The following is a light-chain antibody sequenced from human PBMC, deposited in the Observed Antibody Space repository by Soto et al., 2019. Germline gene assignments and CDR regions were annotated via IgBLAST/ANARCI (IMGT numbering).Light chain of an antibody. V-gene: IGLV2-14*01. CDR3: SSYTSSSTHWV. Sequence: XTGTSSDVGGYNYVSWYQQHPGKAPKLMIYEVSNRPSGVSNRFSGSKSGNTASLTISGLQAEDEADYYCSSYTSSSTHWVFGGGTKVTVL. J-gene: IGLJ3*02. CDR1: SSDVGGYNY. CDR2: EVS.